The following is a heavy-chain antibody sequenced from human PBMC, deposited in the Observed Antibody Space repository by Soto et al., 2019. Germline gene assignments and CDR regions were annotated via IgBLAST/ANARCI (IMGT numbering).Heavy chain of an antibody. Sequence: GGSLRLSCRASGFTFSNYEMTWVRQAPGKGLEWVSSITGSGGTKFYADSVRGRFTISRDNSKSTLSLQLNSLRAEDTAIYYCAKAFGLFSNYYYGLDVWGQGTTVTVSS. J-gene: IGHJ6*02. D-gene: IGHD3-16*01. CDR2: ITGSGGTK. CDR1: GFTFSNYE. CDR3: AKAFGLFSNYYYGLDV. V-gene: IGHV3-23*01.